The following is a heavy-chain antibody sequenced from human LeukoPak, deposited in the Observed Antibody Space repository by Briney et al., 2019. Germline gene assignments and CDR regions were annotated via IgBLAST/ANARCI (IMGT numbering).Heavy chain of an antibody. D-gene: IGHD4-11*01. CDR3: ARLTTVTSPFDY. V-gene: IGHV4-4*07. Sequence: SETLSLTCTVSGGSISSYCWSWIRQPAGKGLEWIGRIYTSGSTNYNPSLKSRVTMSVDTSKNQFSLKLSSVTAADTAVYYCARLTTVTSPFDYWGQGTLVTVSS. CDR1: GGSISSYC. J-gene: IGHJ4*02. CDR2: IYTSGST.